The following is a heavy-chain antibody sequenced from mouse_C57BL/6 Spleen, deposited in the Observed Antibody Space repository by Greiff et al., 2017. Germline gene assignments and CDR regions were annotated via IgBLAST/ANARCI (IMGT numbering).Heavy chain of an antibody. D-gene: IGHD2-4*01. V-gene: IGHV1-82*01. J-gene: IGHJ2*01. Sequence: QVQLQQSGPELVKPGASVKISCKASGYAFSSSWMNWVKQRPGKGLEWIGRIYPGDGDTNYNGKFKGKATLTADKSSSTAYMQLSSLTSEDSAVYCCASLYDYDVSFDYWGQGTTLTVSS. CDR3: ASLYDYDVSFDY. CDR2: IYPGDGDT. CDR1: GYAFSSSW.